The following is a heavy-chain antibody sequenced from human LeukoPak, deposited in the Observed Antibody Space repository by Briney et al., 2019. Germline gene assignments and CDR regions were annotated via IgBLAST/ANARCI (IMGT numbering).Heavy chain of an antibody. Sequence: GGSLRLSCAASEFTFSSYGMHWVRQAPGKGLEWVSAISGSGGSTYYADSVKGRFTISRDNSKNTLYLQMNSLRAEDTAVYYCAKDTSDSSSWYPTHYYYGMDVWGQGTTVTVSS. CDR1: EFTFSSYG. V-gene: IGHV3-23*01. D-gene: IGHD6-13*01. J-gene: IGHJ6*02. CDR3: AKDTSDSSSWYPTHYYYGMDV. CDR2: ISGSGGST.